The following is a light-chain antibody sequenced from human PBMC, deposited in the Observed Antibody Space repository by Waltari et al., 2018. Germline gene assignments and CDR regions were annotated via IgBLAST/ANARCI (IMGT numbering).Light chain of an antibody. V-gene: IGLV1-40*01. J-gene: IGLJ3*02. CDR3: QSFDSSLRTSV. CDR1: SSNIGAGYD. CDR2: GNK. Sequence: QSVLTQPPSVSGAPGQRVNLSCTGSSSNIGAGYDVHWYQQIPGTAPKLLIYGNKNRPSGVPDRFSGSQSGTSASLAITGLQAEDEADYYCQSFDSSLRTSVFGGGSRLTVL.